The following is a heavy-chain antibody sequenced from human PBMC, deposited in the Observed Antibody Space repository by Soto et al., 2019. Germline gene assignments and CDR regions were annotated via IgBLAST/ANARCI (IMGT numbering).Heavy chain of an antibody. CDR3: AKHLSNGSPDY. V-gene: IGHV3-7*02. CDR2: IKRDGSEK. D-gene: IGHD2-15*01. J-gene: IGHJ4*02. Sequence: SLRLSCAASGFAFSSYWMTWVRQAPGKGLEWVANIKRDGSEKYYEDSVEGRFTIFRDNAKNTLYLQMNSLRAEDTAVFYCAKHLSNGSPDYWGQGTLVTVSS. CDR1: GFAFSSYW.